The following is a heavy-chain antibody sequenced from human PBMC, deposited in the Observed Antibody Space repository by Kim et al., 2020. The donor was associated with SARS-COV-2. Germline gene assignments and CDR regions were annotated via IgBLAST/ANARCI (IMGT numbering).Heavy chain of an antibody. CDR1: GFTFSNYG. CDR3: ARGGFYNSRYFDF. V-gene: IGHV3-21*06. D-gene: IGHD6-13*01. Sequence: GGSLRLSCSASGFTFSNYGMNWVRQAPGKGLEWVSSISISSSNINYADSVKGRFTVSRDNAKNTLFLQMNSLRAEDTAVYYCARGGFYNSRYFDFWGRGTLVTVPS. J-gene: IGHJ2*01. CDR2: ISISSSNI.